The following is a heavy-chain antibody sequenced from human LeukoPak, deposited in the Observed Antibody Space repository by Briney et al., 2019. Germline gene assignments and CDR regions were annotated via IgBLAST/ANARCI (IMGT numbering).Heavy chain of an antibody. Sequence: PLETLSLTCTVSGGSISSYYWSWIRQPPGKGLEWIGYIYYSGSTNYNPSLKSRVTISVDTSKNQFSLKLSSVTAADTAVYYCARETRGYSYGTGGWFDPWGQGTLVTVSS. CDR3: ARETRGYSYGTGGWFDP. CDR2: IYYSGST. D-gene: IGHD5-18*01. J-gene: IGHJ5*02. V-gene: IGHV4-59*01. CDR1: GGSISSYY.